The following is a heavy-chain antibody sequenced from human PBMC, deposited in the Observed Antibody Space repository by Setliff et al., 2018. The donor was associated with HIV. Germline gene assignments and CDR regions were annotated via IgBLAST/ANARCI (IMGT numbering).Heavy chain of an antibody. CDR3: ARELYYYDSSGSFDY. CDR2: ISSSSRSK. J-gene: IGHJ4*02. D-gene: IGHD3-22*01. V-gene: IGHV3-21*01. CDR1: GFTFSTYS. Sequence: KLGGSLRLSCEASGFTFSTYSMNWVRQAPGKGLEWVSSISSSSRSKYYADSVKGRFTISRDNAKNSLYLQMNSLRAEDTAVYYCARELYYYDSSGSFDYWGQGTLVTVSS.